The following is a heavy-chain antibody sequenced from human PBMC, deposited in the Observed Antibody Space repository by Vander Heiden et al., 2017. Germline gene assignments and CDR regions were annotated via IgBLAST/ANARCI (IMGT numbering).Heavy chain of an antibody. J-gene: IGHJ4*02. V-gene: IGHV3-30-3*01. CDR3: ARDSIRYSSGWSADFDY. D-gene: IGHD6-19*01. CDR2: ISYDGSNK. Sequence: QVQLVESGGGVVQPGRSLRLSCAASGFTFSSSAMNWVRQAPGKGLEWVAVISYDGSNKYYADSVKGRFTISRDNSKNTLYLQMNSLRAEDTAVYYCARDSIRYSSGWSADFDYWGQGTLVTVSS. CDR1: GFTFSSSA.